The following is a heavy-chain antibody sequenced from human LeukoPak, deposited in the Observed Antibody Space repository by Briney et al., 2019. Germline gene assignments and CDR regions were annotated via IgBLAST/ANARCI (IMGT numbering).Heavy chain of an antibody. CDR3: ARLTMVRGVTSPYGMDV. D-gene: IGHD3-10*01. J-gene: IGHJ6*02. V-gene: IGHV1-24*01. CDR2: FDPEDGET. Sequence: ASVKVSCKVSGYTLTELSMHWVRQAPGKGLEWMGGFDPEDGETIYAQKFQGRVTMTEDTSTDTAYMELSSLRSEDTAVYYCARLTMVRGVTSPYGMDVWGQGTTVTVSS. CDR1: GYTLTELS.